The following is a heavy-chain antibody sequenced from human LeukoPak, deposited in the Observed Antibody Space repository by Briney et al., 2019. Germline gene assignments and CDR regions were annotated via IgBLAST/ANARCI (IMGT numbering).Heavy chain of an antibody. D-gene: IGHD3-9*01. CDR2: VYRSGNT. J-gene: IGHJ6*02. Sequence: PSETLSLTCSASGGSISTYYWSWIRQPAGKGLEWIGRVYRSGNTNYNPSLQSRVTMSVDTSKNQISLRLRSVIAADTAVYYCARDDFEHSVHYGMDVWGQGTAVTVSS. CDR1: GGSISTYY. CDR3: ARDDFEHSVHYGMDV. V-gene: IGHV4-4*07.